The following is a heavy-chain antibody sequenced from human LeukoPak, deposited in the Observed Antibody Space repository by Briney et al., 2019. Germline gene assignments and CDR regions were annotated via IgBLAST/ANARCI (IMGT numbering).Heavy chain of an antibody. V-gene: IGHV3-21*01. Sequence: GGSLRLSCAASGFTFSSYSMNWVRQAPGKGLEWVSSISSSSYIYYADSVKGRFTISRDNAKNSLYLQMNSLRAEDTAVYYCARDLRVSEQWLVSYYFDYWGQGTLVTVSS. CDR3: ARDLRVSEQWLVSYYFDY. CDR1: GFTFSSYS. CDR2: ISSSSYI. J-gene: IGHJ4*02. D-gene: IGHD6-19*01.